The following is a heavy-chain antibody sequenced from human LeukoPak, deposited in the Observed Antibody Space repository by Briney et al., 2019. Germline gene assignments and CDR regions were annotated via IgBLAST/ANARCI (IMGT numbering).Heavy chain of an antibody. CDR1: GGSISSGTYY. CDR3: ARGRGDSRRDFDY. J-gene: IGHJ4*02. D-gene: IGHD2-21*02. Sequence: PSETLSLTCTVSGGSISSGTYYWSRIRQPVGKGLEWIGRIYTDGRTNYNPSLKSRATISVDASQNHFSLKLRSVTAADTAVYYCARGRGDSRRDFDYWGQGTLVTVSS. CDR2: IYTDGRT. V-gene: IGHV4-61*02.